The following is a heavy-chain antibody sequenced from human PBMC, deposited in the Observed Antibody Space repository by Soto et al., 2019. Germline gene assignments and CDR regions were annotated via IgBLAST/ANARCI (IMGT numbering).Heavy chain of an antibody. CDR3: ARPEYTSSQFDY. Sequence: SETLSLTCTVSGGSISSSSYYWGWIRQPPGKGLEWIGNIYYSGGTHYNPSLKSRVTISVDTSKNQFSLRLSSVTAADTAVYYCARPEYTSSQFDYWGQGTLVTVSS. V-gene: IGHV4-39*01. J-gene: IGHJ4*02. CDR1: GGSISSSSYY. D-gene: IGHD6-13*01. CDR2: IYYSGGT.